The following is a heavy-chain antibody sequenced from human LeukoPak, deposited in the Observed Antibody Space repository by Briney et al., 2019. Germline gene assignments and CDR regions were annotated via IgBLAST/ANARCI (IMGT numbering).Heavy chain of an antibody. CDR3: ARNASIAAAGNGGRYFDY. V-gene: IGHV4-38-2*01. Sequence: SETLSLTCAVSGYSIGSGYYWGWIRQPPGKGLEWIGNIYPSAGTYYNPSLKSRATISVDTSKNEFSLSLSSVAAADTAVYYCARNASIAAAGNGGRYFDYWGQGTLVTVSS. CDR1: GYSIGSGYY. D-gene: IGHD6-13*01. CDR2: IYPSAGT. J-gene: IGHJ4*02.